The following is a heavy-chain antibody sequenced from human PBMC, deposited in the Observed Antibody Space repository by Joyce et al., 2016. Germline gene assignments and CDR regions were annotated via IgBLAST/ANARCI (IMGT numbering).Heavy chain of an antibody. V-gene: IGHV4-34*01. CDR3: ASLNYYDSSGYYYFDY. Sequence: QVQLQQWGAGLLKPSETLSLTCAVYGGSFSGYYWSCIRQPPGKGLGWIGEINDSGSTNYTQSRKSRVPISVDTSKNQFSLKLSSVTAADTAVYYCASLNYYDSSGYYYFDYWGQGTLVTVSS. CDR1: GGSFSGYY. CDR2: INDSGST. J-gene: IGHJ4*02. D-gene: IGHD3-22*01.